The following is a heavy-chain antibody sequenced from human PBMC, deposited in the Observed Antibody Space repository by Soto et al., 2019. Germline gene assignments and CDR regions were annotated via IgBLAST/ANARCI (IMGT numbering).Heavy chain of an antibody. Sequence: EVQLVESGGGLVKPGGSLRLSCAASGFTFSSYNMNWVRQAPGKGLEWVSSISSSGSYIYYADSVQGRFTISRDNAKNSLYLQTNRMRAEDTAVYYCERDLTSGTPYFDYWGQGTLVTVSS. CDR2: ISSSGSYI. V-gene: IGHV3-21*01. D-gene: IGHD2-15*01. CDR1: GFTFSSYN. J-gene: IGHJ4*02. CDR3: ERDLTSGTPYFDY.